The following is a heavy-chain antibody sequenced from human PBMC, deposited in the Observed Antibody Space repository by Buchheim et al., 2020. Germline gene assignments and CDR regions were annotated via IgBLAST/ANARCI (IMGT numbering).Heavy chain of an antibody. Sequence: EVQLLESGGDLMQPGGSLRLSCGASGFTFSTYVMSWVRQAPGKGLEWVSVIRASGGTTIYTDSVKGRFTISRDNSKNTLYLQMNSLRAEDTAVYYCSKKATGTSGWFDPWGQGTL. V-gene: IGHV3-23*01. CDR3: SKKATGTSGWFDP. CDR2: IRASGGTT. CDR1: GFTFSTYV. J-gene: IGHJ5*02. D-gene: IGHD2-2*01.